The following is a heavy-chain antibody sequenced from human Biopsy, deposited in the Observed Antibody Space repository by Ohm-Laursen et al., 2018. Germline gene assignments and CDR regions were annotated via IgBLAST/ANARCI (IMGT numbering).Heavy chain of an antibody. V-gene: IGHV1-69*01. Sequence: SSVKVSCKASGGTLSSFPFNWVRQAPGQGLEWMGGILPLSGTTSFAQKFQGRVILTADGSTSTAYMELSSLISEDTAVYYCANSDGRSGFDYWGQGTLVTVSS. CDR1: GGTLSSFP. D-gene: IGHD2-15*01. CDR3: ANSDGRSGFDY. CDR2: ILPLSGTT. J-gene: IGHJ4*02.